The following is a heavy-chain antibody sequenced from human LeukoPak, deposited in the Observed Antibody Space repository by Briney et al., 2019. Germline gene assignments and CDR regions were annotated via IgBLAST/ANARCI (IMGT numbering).Heavy chain of an antibody. CDR3: AKDPTRVVRGDY. J-gene: IGHJ4*02. Sequence: GGSLRLSCAASGFTFSSHAMSWVRQAPGKGLEWVSAISGSGGSTYYADSVKGRFTISRDNSKNTLYLQMNSLRAEDTAVYYCAKDPTRVVRGDYWGQGTLVTVSS. CDR2: ISGSGGST. V-gene: IGHV3-23*01. D-gene: IGHD3-10*01. CDR1: GFTFSSHA.